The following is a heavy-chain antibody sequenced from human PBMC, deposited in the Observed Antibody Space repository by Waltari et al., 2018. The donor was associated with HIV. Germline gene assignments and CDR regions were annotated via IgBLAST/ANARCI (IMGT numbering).Heavy chain of an antibody. CDR1: GYSFTTNW. J-gene: IGHJ4*02. CDR3: VTSAYGANSWIDY. V-gene: IGHV5-51*01. Sequence: DVQLVQSGAEIKKPGESLKISCKGSGYSFTTNWIGWVRQMPGKGLDWMAIIYPDDSDTRDNPSFRGKVTISVDRSISTAHLSWRRLKTSDTGIYYCVTSAYGANSWIDYWGQGTPVTVSS. CDR2: IYPDDSDT. D-gene: IGHD3-10*01.